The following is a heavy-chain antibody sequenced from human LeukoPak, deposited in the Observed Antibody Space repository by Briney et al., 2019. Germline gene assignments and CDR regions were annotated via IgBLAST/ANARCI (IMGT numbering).Heavy chain of an antibody. CDR1: GFTFSSYW. D-gene: IGHD2/OR15-2a*01. V-gene: IGHV3-7*01. CDR3: ARVGTAEGTLEDY. Sequence: LGGSLRLSCAASGFTFSSYWMSWVRQPPGKGLEWVANIKHDGSEEYYVDSVKGRFTISRDNAKNSLYLQMNSLRAEDTAVYYCARVGTAEGTLEDYWGQGTLVTVSS. J-gene: IGHJ4*02. CDR2: IKHDGSEE.